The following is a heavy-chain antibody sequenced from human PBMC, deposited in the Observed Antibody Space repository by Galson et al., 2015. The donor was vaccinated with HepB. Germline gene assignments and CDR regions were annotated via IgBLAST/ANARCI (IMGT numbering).Heavy chain of an antibody. CDR3: VVGRLGAFDI. J-gene: IGHJ3*02. V-gene: IGHV3-30*04. D-gene: IGHD3-16*01. CDR1: GFTFSSYA. Sequence: SLRLSCAASGFTFSSYAMHWVRQAPGKGLEWVAVISYDGSNKYYADSVKGRFTISRDNSKNTLYLQMNSLRAEDTAVYYCVVGRLGAFDIWGQGTMVTVSS. CDR2: ISYDGSNK.